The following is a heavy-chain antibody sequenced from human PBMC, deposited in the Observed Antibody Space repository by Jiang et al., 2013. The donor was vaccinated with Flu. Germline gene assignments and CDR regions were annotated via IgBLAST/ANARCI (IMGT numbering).Heavy chain of an antibody. J-gene: IGHJ4*02. Sequence: TLSLTCTVSGGSISNYYWSWIRQPPGKGLEWIGYISYVGSTNYNPSLKSRVTISVDTSKNQFSLKLSSVTAADTAVYYCARHNRNSSGWSHIHFDYWGQGTLVTVSS. V-gene: IGHV4-59*08. D-gene: IGHD6-19*01. CDR3: ARHNRNSSGWSHIHFDY. CDR2: ISYVGST. CDR1: GGSISNYY.